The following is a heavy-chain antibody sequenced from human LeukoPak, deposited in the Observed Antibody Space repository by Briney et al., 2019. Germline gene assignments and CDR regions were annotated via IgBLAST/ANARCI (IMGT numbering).Heavy chain of an antibody. V-gene: IGHV4-34*01. Sequence: PSETLSLTCAVSGGSFIGYHWNWIRQPPGKGLEWVGEINHRGNPKYNPSLMRGVTISIDTSKNQFSLKLRSLTAADTAVYYCAGDPTTVVTTPYYFDDWGQGTLVTVSS. CDR2: INHRGNP. J-gene: IGHJ4*02. CDR3: AGDPTTVVTTPYYFDD. D-gene: IGHD4-23*01. CDR1: GGSFIGYH.